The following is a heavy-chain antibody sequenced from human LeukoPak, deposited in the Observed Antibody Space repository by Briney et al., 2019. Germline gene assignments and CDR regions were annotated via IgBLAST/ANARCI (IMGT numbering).Heavy chain of an antibody. V-gene: IGHV3-48*03. J-gene: IGHJ5*02. CDR3: TRTYYDILTGTNWFDP. CDR2: ISSSGSTI. D-gene: IGHD3-9*01. Sequence: GGSLRLSCVASGFTFSSYEMNGVRQAPGKGLECISYISSSGSTIHYADSVKGRFTVSRDTAKNSLYLQMNSLRAEDTAVYYCTRTYYDILTGTNWFDPWGQGTLVTVSS. CDR1: GFTFSSYE.